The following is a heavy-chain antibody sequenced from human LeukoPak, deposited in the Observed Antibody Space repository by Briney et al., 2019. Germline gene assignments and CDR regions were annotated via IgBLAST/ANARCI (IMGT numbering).Heavy chain of an antibody. CDR3: ARAPRGTTVTTSYFDY. CDR1: GYTFTSYY. CDR2: INPSGGST. Sequence: GASVKVSCKASGYTFTSYYMHWVRQAPRQGLEWMGIINPSGGSTSYAQKFQGRVTMTRDMSTSTVYMELSSLRSEDTAVYYCARAPRGTTVTTSYFDYWGQGTLVTVSS. V-gene: IGHV1-46*01. D-gene: IGHD4-17*01. J-gene: IGHJ4*02.